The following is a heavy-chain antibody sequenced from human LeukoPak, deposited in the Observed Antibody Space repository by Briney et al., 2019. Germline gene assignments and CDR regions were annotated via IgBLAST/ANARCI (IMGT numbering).Heavy chain of an antibody. D-gene: IGHD5-24*01. J-gene: IGHJ3*02. V-gene: IGHV4-38-2*01. CDR2: VYHSGSA. CDR3: AVGLHSGQFAFDI. CDR1: GYSNSRGSY. Sequence: SETLSLTCAVSGYSNSRGSYWGWIRPPPGKGLGWIGSVYHSGSAYYNPSLKSRVTISVDTSKNQFSLKLTSVTAADTAVYYCAVGLHSGQFAFDIWGQGTMVTVSS.